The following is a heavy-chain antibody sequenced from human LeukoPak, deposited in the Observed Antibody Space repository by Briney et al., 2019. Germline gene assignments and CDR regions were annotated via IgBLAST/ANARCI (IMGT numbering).Heavy chain of an antibody. CDR1: GFTFSSYW. CDR2: INSDGSST. Sequence: GGSLRLSCAASGFTFSSYWMHWVRQAPGKGLVWVSRINSDGSSTSYADSVKGRFTISRDNAKNTLYLQMNSLRAGDTAVYYCARDLLKILAYCGGDCYSLGDAFDIWGQGTMVTVSS. CDR3: ARDLLKILAYCGGDCYSLGDAFDI. V-gene: IGHV3-74*01. D-gene: IGHD2-21*02. J-gene: IGHJ3*02.